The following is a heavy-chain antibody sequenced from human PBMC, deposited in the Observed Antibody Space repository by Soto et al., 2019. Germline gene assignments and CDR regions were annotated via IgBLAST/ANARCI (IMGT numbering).Heavy chain of an antibody. J-gene: IGHJ4*02. CDR1: GGSISSGEYY. V-gene: IGHV4-30-4*01. D-gene: IGHD5-12*01. Sequence: SETLSLTCTVSGGSISSGEYYWTWIRQPPGKGLEWIGYISYSGSTHYSPSLKSRVSITVDTSKNQFSLNLASVSAEDTAVYYCAAGGGLPRYYWGQGTLVT. CDR2: ISYSGST. CDR3: AAGGGLPRYY.